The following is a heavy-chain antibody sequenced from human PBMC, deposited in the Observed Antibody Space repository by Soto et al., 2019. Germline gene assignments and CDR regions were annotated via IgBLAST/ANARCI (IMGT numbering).Heavy chain of an antibody. CDR1: GGSISSSSYY. D-gene: IGHD6-19*01. CDR2: IYYSGST. Sequence: SETLSLTCTVSGGSISSSSYYWGWIRQPPGKGLEWIGSIYYSGSTYYNPSLKSRVTISVDTSKNQFSLKLSSVTAADTAVYYCASYRDSSGWSDAGWFDPWGQGTLVTVSS. CDR3: ASYRDSSGWSDAGWFDP. V-gene: IGHV4-39*01. J-gene: IGHJ5*02.